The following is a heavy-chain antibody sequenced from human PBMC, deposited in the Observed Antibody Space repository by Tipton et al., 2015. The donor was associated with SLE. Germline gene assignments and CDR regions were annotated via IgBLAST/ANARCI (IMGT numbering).Heavy chain of an antibody. D-gene: IGHD3-16*01. Sequence: TLSLTCTVSDGSISDYYWTWIRQPAGEGLEWIGRIYASGSTNYNPSPRSRAAMSVDTSKSHFSLKLTSVTAADTAVYYCARRSYWGEFFWGQGTLVTVSS. CDR1: DGSISDYY. J-gene: IGHJ4*02. CDR2: IYASGST. V-gene: IGHV4-4*07. CDR3: ARRSYWGEFF.